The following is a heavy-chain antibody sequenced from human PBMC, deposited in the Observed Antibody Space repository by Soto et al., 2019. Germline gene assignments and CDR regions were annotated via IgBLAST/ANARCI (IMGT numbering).Heavy chain of an antibody. Sequence: QVELVESGGGVGQPGRSLRLSCAASGFTFSSYAMHWVRQAPGKGLEWVAVISYDGSNKYYADSVKGRFTISRDNSKNTLYLQMNSLRAEDTAVYYCARELTSGVEVYWGQGTLVTVSS. D-gene: IGHD1-20*01. V-gene: IGHV3-30-3*01. CDR3: ARELTSGVEVY. J-gene: IGHJ4*02. CDR2: ISYDGSNK. CDR1: GFTFSSYA.